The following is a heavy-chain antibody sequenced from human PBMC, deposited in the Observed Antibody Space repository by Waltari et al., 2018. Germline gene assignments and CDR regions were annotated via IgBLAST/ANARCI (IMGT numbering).Heavy chain of an antibody. CDR2: INPDGGST. Sequence: QAQLVQSGAEVKKPGTSVKVSCKASGYPFTPYHMHWVRQAPGQGLGWVGIINPDGGSTSYAQKFQDRLTMTRDTSTSTVYMQLTSLTSEDTAVYYCASQRAGSGWLSIDYWGQGTLVTVSS. CDR3: ASQRAGSGWLSIDY. D-gene: IGHD6-19*01. V-gene: IGHV1-46*03. CDR1: GYPFTPYH. J-gene: IGHJ4*02.